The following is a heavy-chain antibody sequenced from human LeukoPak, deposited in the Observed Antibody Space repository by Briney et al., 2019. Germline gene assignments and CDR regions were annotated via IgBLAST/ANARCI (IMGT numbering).Heavy chain of an antibody. CDR2: VSYDGSNK. V-gene: IGHV3-30-3*01. CDR3: ARNPYGDYYFDH. Sequence: GGSLRLSCAASGFTFNIYWMHWVRQAPGKGLEWVAVVSYDGSNKYFADSVKGRFTISRDNSKNALYLHMNSLRAEDTAVYYCARNPYGDYYFDHWGQGTLVTVSS. D-gene: IGHD4-17*01. CDR1: GFTFNIYW. J-gene: IGHJ4*02.